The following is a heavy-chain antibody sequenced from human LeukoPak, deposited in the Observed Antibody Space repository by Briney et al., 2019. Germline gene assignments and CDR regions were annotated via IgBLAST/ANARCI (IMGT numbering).Heavy chain of an antibody. V-gene: IGHV3-74*01. Sequence: GGSLRLSCAASGFPFSVFWMHWFRQVPGKGLMWVSRITTDKTTAYADSVRGRFSISRDNAKNTVYLQMNSLGVEDTAVYYCAKDWFATTDYWGQGILVTVSS. CDR3: AKDWFATTDY. D-gene: IGHD3-3*01. CDR1: GFPFSVFW. CDR2: ITTDKTT. J-gene: IGHJ4*02.